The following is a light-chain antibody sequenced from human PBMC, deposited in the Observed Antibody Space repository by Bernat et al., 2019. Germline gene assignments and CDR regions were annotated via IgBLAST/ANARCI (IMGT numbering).Light chain of an antibody. CDR2: AVA. CDR1: SSDIRSYYY. CDR3: SSYTRSATYV. Sequence: QSALTQPAHVSGSPGQSITISCIGTSSDIRSYYYVPWYQQLAGKATNLLIHAVANRPSRVSNRFSASKSGNTASLTISGLQAEDESVYYCSSYTRSATYVFGTGTKVTVL. J-gene: IGLJ1*01. V-gene: IGLV2-14*03.